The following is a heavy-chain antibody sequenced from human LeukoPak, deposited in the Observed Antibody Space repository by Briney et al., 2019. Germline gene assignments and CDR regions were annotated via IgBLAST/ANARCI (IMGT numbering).Heavy chain of an antibody. CDR1: GFTFSSYG. CDR3: ARGTAVAETHAFDI. Sequence: GGSLRLSCAASGFTFSSYGMHWVRQAPGKGLEWVAIIWYDGSKRNYADSVKGRFTISRDNSKNTLYLQMNSLRAEDTAVYYCARGTAVAETHAFDIWGQGTMVTVSS. J-gene: IGHJ3*02. CDR2: IWYDGSKR. V-gene: IGHV3-33*01. D-gene: IGHD6-19*01.